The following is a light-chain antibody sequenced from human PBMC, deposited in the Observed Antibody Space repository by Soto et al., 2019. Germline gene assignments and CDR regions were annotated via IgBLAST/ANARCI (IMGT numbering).Light chain of an antibody. CDR3: MQALQTPWT. CDR2: LAS. Sequence: DIVVTQSPLSLPVTPGEPASISGRSSQSLLHINGYNYLDWYRQKPGQSPQRLIYLASNRASGVPDRFSGSGSGTDFTLKISRVEAEDVGVYYCMQALQTPWTFGQGTKVDIK. CDR1: QSLLHINGYNY. V-gene: IGKV2-28*01. J-gene: IGKJ1*01.